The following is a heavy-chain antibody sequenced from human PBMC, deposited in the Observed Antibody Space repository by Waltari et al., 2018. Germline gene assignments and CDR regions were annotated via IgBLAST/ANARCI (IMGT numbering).Heavy chain of an antibody. CDR2: INHSGST. V-gene: IGHV4-34*01. CDR1: GGSVIRYY. Sequence: QVQLQQWGAALLKPSETLSLTCAVYGGSVIRYYWSWVRQPPGKGLEWIGEINHSGSTNYNPSLKSRVTISVDTSKNQFSLKLSSVTAADTAVYYCARGLPYGAQGYWGQGTLVTVSS. CDR3: ARGLPYGAQGY. D-gene: IGHD2-21*01. J-gene: IGHJ4*02.